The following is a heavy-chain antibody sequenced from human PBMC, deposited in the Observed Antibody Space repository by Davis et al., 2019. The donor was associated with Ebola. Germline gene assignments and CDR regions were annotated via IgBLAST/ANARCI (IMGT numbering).Heavy chain of an antibody. CDR2: IYHSGST. V-gene: IGHV4-38-2*02. CDR1: GYSISSGYY. Sequence: PGGSLRLSCAVSGYSISSGYYWGWIRQPPGKGLEWIGSIYHSGSTYYNPSLKSRVTISVDTSKNQFSLKLSSVTAADTAVYYCARDLSVPFGYYYGMDVWGQGTTVTVSS. D-gene: IGHD3-16*01. J-gene: IGHJ6*02. CDR3: ARDLSVPFGYYYGMDV.